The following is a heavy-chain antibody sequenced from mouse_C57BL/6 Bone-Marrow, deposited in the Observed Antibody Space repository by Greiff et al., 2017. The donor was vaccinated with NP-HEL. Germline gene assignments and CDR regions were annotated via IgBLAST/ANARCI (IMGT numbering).Heavy chain of an antibody. CDR3: AREGDYGSSYVYWYFDV. D-gene: IGHD1-1*01. J-gene: IGHJ1*03. Sequence: VQLQESGPGLVKPSQSLSLTCSVTGYSITSGYYWNWIRQFPGNKLEWMGYISYDGSNNYNQSLKKRISITRDTSKNQFFLKLNSVTTEDTATYYGAREGDYGSSYVYWYFDVWGTGTTVTVAS. V-gene: IGHV3-6*01. CDR2: ISYDGSN. CDR1: GYSITSGYY.